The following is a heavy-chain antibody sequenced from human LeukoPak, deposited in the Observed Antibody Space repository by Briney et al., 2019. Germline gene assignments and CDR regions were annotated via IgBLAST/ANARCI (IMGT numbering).Heavy chain of an antibody. CDR3: ATDGRYLAAAGTWPLDY. D-gene: IGHD6-13*01. CDR2: FDTEDGET. CDR1: LYTLTQLS. J-gene: IGHJ4*02. V-gene: IGHV1-24*01. Sequence: GASVKVSSKVSLYTLTQLSMHSVRQAPGEGVEGMGGFDTEDGETIDAQKFQGRVTMTEDTSTDTAYMELSSRRSEDTAVYYCATDGRYLAAAGTWPLDYWGRGTLVTVSS.